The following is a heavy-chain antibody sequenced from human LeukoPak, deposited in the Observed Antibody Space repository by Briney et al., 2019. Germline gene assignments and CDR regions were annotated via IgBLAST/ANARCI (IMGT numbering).Heavy chain of an antibody. V-gene: IGHV3-33*01. CDR2: IWYDGSNK. CDR1: GLTFRNYG. Sequence: GSLRLSCAASGLTFRNYGMHWVRQAPGKGLEWVAVIWYDGSNKYYADSVKGRFTISRDSSKDTLYLQMNSLRAEDTAVYYCATDRNSGKYYDYWGQGTLVTVSS. CDR3: ATDRNSGKYYDY. J-gene: IGHJ4*02. D-gene: IGHD1-26*01.